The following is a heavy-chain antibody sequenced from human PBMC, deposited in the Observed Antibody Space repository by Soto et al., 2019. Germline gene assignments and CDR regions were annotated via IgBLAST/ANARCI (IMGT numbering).Heavy chain of an antibody. CDR1: GYSFTAYW. CDR2: IAPADSDT. V-gene: IGHV5-51*01. D-gene: IGHD1-26*01. J-gene: IGHJ4*02. Sequence: GESLKISCSVSGYSFTAYWITWVRQMPGKGLEWMGMIAPADSDTRYSPSFQGHVTISVDKSTTTAYLQWNSLKASDTAMYYCARHRSNLLGIDYWGQGTQVTVSS. CDR3: ARHRSNLLGIDY.